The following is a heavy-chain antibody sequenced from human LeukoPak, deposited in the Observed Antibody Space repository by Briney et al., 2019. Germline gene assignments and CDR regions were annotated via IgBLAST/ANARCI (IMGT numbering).Heavy chain of an antibody. Sequence: PGGSLRLSCAASGFTLSNYAMSWVRQAPGKGLEWVSAISGSAGSTYYTDSVKGRFTISRDNSKNTLYLQMNSLRAEDTALYYCAKGGVWGVIGGNYFDYWGQGTLVTVSS. J-gene: IGHJ4*02. D-gene: IGHD3-10*01. CDR1: GFTLSNYA. CDR2: ISGSAGST. CDR3: AKGGVWGVIGGNYFDY. V-gene: IGHV3-23*01.